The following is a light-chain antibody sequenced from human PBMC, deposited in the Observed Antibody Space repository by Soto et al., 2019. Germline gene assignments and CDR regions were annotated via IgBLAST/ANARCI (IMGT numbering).Light chain of an antibody. Sequence: DIVLTQSPGTLSLSPGDRATLSCRASQSVGSDYIAWYQHRPGQAPRLLFSGIFKRATGIPDRFSGSGSGTDFTLTISRLEPEDFAVYYCHQYGSSSWTFGQGTKVEIK. CDR2: GIF. J-gene: IGKJ1*01. CDR1: QSVGSDY. CDR3: HQYGSSSWT. V-gene: IGKV3-20*01.